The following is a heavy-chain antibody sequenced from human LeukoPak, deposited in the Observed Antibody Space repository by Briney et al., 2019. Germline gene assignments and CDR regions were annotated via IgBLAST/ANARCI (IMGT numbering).Heavy chain of an antibody. CDR3: ARDPSGYFNY. D-gene: IGHD3-22*01. CDR1: GGSVSSGNYY. V-gene: IGHV4-61*01. J-gene: IGHJ4*02. CDR2: IYYGGST. Sequence: SETLSLTCPVSGGSVSSGNYYWSWIRQPPGKGLEWIGYIYYGGSTNYNPSLKSRVTISVDTSKNQFSLKLSSVTAADTAVYYCARDPSGYFNYWGQGTLATVSS.